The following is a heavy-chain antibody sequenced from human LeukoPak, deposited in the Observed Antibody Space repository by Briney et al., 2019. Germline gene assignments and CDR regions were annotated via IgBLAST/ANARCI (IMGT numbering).Heavy chain of an antibody. J-gene: IGHJ6*03. D-gene: IGHD3-22*01. V-gene: IGHV1-8*01. Sequence: ASVKVSCKASGYTFTSYDINWVRQATGQGLEWMGWMNPNSGNTGYAQKFQGRVTITRNTSISTAYMELSSLRSEDTAVYYCARGHYYDSSGYRYYYYMDVWGKGTTVTVSS. CDR1: GYTFTSYD. CDR2: MNPNSGNT. CDR3: ARGHYYDSSGYRYYYYMDV.